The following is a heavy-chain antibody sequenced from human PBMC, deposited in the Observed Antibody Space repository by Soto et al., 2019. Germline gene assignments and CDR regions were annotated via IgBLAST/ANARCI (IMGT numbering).Heavy chain of an antibody. CDR1: GFTFSSYA. V-gene: IGHV3-30-3*01. D-gene: IGHD6-13*01. CDR2: ISYDGSNK. CDR3: ARELSSWYGEDYYYGMDV. J-gene: IGHJ6*02. Sequence: GGSLRLSCAASGFTFSSYAMHWVRQAPGKGLEWVAVISYDGSNKYYADSVKGRFTISRDNSKNTLYLQMNSLRAEDTAVYYCARELSSWYGEDYYYGMDVWGQGTTVTVSS.